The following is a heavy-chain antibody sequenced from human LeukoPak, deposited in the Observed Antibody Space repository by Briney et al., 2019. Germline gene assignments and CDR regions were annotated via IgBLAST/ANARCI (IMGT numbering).Heavy chain of an antibody. CDR2: IKPDGNDK. CDR3: PTRDCEY. V-gene: IGHV3-7*03. CDR1: GFTFSIHW. Sequence: GGSLRLSCAPSGFTFSIHWMTWVRQAPGKGLEGVATIKPDGNDKYFVDSVKGRFTVSRDDAKTSLYLQMNSLRAEDTAMYYCPTRDCEYWGQGTLVTVSS. J-gene: IGHJ4*02.